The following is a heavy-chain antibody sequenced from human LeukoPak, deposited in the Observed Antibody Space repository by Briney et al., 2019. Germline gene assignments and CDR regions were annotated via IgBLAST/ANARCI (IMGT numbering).Heavy chain of an antibody. D-gene: IGHD3-10*01. CDR3: ARDYYGSGRPIYYYYMDV. V-gene: IGHV1-18*01. J-gene: IGHJ6*03. CDR1: GYTFTSYG. CDR2: ISAYNGNT. Sequence: ASVKVSCKVSGYTFTSYGISWVRQAPGQGLEWMGWISAYNGNTNYAQKLQGRVTMTTDTSTSTAYMELRSLRSDDTAVYYCARDYYGSGRPIYYYYMDVWGKGTTVTVSS.